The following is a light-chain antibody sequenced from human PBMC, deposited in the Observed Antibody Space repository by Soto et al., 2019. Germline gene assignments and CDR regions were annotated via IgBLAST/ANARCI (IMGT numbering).Light chain of an antibody. CDR2: DVV. CDR3: SSYTSTMTNV. CDR1: SSDVGGFNS. V-gene: IGLV2-14*03. J-gene: IGLJ1*01. Sequence: QSVLTQPASVSVSTGQSITIFCTGTSSDVGGFNSVSWYQLRPGTAPKLILYDVVDRPSGVSYRFSGSKSGNTASLTISGLQAADEADYFCSSYTSTMTNVFGSGTKVTVL.